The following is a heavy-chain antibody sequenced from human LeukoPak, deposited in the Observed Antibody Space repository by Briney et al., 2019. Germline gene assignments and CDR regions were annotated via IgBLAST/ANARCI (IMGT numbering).Heavy chain of an antibody. CDR1: GYSISTGYY. Sequence: SETLSLTCAVSGYSISTGYYWGWIRQPPGKGLEWIGSIYHSGNTYYSPSLKSRVTMSVDTSKNQFSLKLSSVTAADTAVYYCARNFYYDYWGQGTLVTVSS. D-gene: IGHD3-3*01. J-gene: IGHJ4*02. V-gene: IGHV4-38-2*01. CDR3: ARNFYYDY. CDR2: IYHSGNT.